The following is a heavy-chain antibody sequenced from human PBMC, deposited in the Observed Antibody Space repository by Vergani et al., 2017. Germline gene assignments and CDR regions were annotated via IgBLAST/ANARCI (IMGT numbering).Heavy chain of an antibody. CDR2: IYYSGST. CDR3: ARHPRGGLRYYYFDY. Sequence: QLQLQESGPGLVKPSETLSLTCTVSGGSISSSSYYWGWIRQPPGKGLEWIGSIYYSGSTYYNPSLKSRVTISVDTSKNQFSLKLSSVTAADTAVYYCARHPRGGLRYYYFDYWGQGTLVTVSS. V-gene: IGHV4-39*01. J-gene: IGHJ4*02. CDR1: GGSISSSSYY. D-gene: IGHD4-17*01.